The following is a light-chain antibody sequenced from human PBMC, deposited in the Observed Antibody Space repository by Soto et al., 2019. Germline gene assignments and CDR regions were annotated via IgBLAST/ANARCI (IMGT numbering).Light chain of an antibody. V-gene: IGKV3-20*01. CDR2: GAI. CDR1: QNSRSNY. J-gene: IGKJ1*01. CDR3: QQYHSPPLT. Sequence: DIVLRQSPGPLSLSPGQRATLSCRASQNSRSNYIAWFQQKPGQPPRLLIYGAINRATGIPARFSGSGSGTEFSLTISSLEPEDFVVYYCQQYHSPPLTFGPGTKVEIK.